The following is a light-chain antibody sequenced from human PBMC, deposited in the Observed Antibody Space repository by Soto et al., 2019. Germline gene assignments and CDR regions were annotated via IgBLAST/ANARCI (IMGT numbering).Light chain of an antibody. Sequence: DIQLTQSPSSLSASVGDRVTLTCRASQSIDRYLNWYQQKPRKAPTLLIYAASSLQSGVPSRFSGSGAATDFTLTSSRLQPEDSANYYRQQGYSTRTFGQGTKVDIK. CDR2: AAS. CDR3: QQGYSTRT. J-gene: IGKJ1*01. CDR1: QSIDRY. V-gene: IGKV1-39*01.